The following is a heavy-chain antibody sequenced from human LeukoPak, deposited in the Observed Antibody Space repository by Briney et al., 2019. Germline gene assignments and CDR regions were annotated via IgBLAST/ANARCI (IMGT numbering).Heavy chain of an antibody. V-gene: IGHV3-23*01. CDR2: ISGSGGST. CDR3: AKAKPFGVVISWFDP. CDR1: GFTFSSYA. Sequence: AGGSLRLSCAASGFTFSSYAMSWVRQAPGKELEWVSAISGSGGSTYYADSVKGRFTISRDDSKNTLYLQMNSLRAEDTAVYYCAKAKPFGVVISWFDPWGQGTLVTVSS. D-gene: IGHD3-3*01. J-gene: IGHJ5*02.